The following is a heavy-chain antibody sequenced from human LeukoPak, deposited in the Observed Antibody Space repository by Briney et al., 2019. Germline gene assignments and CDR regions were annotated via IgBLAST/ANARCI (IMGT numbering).Heavy chain of an antibody. CDR3: AKEVVVRMTRGYFDY. D-gene: IGHD2-2*01. V-gene: IGHV3-23*01. CDR2: ITGAGDNT. J-gene: IGHJ4*02. CDR1: GLTFSNYA. Sequence: GGSLRLSCPASGLTFSNYAMSWVRQAPGKGLEWVSSITGAGDNTYYADSVKGRFTISRDNSKNTLYLQMNSLRAEDTAVYYCAKEVVVRMTRGYFDYWGQGTLVTVSS.